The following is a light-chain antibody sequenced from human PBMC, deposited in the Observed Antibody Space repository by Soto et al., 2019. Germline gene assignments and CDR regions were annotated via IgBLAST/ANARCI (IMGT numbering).Light chain of an antibody. J-gene: IGKJ1*01. Sequence: EIVMTQSPATLSVSPGERATLSCRASQSVSSNLAWYQQKPGQAPRLLIYGASTRATGVPDRISGSGSGTEFTLTISSLQSEDFAVYYCQQSNNWPRTFGQGTKVEIK. V-gene: IGKV3-15*01. CDR3: QQSNNWPRT. CDR2: GAS. CDR1: QSVSSN.